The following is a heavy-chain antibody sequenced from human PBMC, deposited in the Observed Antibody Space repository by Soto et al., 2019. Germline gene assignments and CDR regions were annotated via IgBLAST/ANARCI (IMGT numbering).Heavy chain of an antibody. CDR1: GYTFTSYG. CDR2: ISAYNGNI. D-gene: IGHD2-21*02. J-gene: IGHJ3*02. Sequence: AAVKVSCKASGYTFTSYGISWVRQAPGQGXEWMGWISAYNGNINYAQKLQGRVTMTTDTSTSTAYMELRSLRSDDTAVYYCARDWAYCGGDCYSVLDAFDIWGQGSMVTVSS. V-gene: IGHV1-18*04. CDR3: ARDWAYCGGDCYSVLDAFDI.